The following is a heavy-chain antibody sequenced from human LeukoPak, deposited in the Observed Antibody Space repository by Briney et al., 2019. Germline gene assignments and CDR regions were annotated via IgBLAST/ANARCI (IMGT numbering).Heavy chain of an antibody. Sequence: SETLSLTCAVYGGSFSGYYWSWIRQPPGKGLEWIGEINHSGSTNYNPSLKSRVTISVDTSKNQFSLKLSSVTAADTAVYYCAGCDCSSTSCYMCYFDYWGQGTLVTVSS. CDR1: GGSFSGYY. CDR3: AGCDCSSTSCYMCYFDY. J-gene: IGHJ4*02. CDR2: INHSGST. V-gene: IGHV4-34*01. D-gene: IGHD2-2*02.